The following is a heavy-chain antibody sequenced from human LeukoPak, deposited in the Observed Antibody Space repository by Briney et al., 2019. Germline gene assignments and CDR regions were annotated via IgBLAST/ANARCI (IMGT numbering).Heavy chain of an antibody. CDR3: ARDPRGYCSSTSCFSRAPDDWYFDL. CDR2: IYYSGST. CDR1: GGSISCGGYY. V-gene: IGHV4-31*03. D-gene: IGHD2-2*01. Sequence: SETLSLTCTVSGGSISCGGYYWSWIRQHPGKGLEWIGYIYYSGSTYYKPSLKNRVTISVDTSKNQFSLKLSSVTAADTAVYYCARDPRGYCSSTSCFSRAPDDWYFDLWGRGTLVTVSS. J-gene: IGHJ2*01.